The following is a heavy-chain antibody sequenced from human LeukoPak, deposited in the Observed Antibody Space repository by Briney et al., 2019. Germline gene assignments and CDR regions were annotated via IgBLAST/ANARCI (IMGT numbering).Heavy chain of an antibody. J-gene: IGHJ4*02. CDR2: VNWNGGST. Sequence: GGSLRLSCAASGFTFDDYGMSWVRQAPGKGLEWISGVNWNGGSTGYADSVKGRFTISRDNSDNTLYLQLTALRAEDTAVYYCAKGTRGYTNYYFDYWGQGTLVTVSS. CDR1: GFTFDDYG. CDR3: AKGTRGYTNYYFDY. V-gene: IGHV3-20*04. D-gene: IGHD5-12*01.